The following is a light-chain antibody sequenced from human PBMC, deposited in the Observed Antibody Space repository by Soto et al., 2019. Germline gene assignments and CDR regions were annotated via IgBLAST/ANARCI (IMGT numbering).Light chain of an antibody. CDR3: QQTSAFPRT. CDR1: RDISNS. J-gene: IGKJ1*01. CDR2: GAS. Sequence: DSQMTQSPSSVSASVGDRLTITCRASRDISNSLAWYQQTPGKAPKLLLRGASSLHRGVPSRFSGGGAGTEFTLTISSLQPEDFATYYCQQTSAFPRTFGQGTKV. V-gene: IGKV1-12*01.